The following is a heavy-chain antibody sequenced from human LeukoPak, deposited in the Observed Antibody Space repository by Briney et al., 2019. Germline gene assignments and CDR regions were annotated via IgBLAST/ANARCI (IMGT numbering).Heavy chain of an antibody. CDR1: GGTLSRYA. CDR3: AREIVIRAGYFYDSSGPCDY. CDR2: ILPIFGTA. D-gene: IGHD3-22*01. Sequence: ASVTVSCTASGGTLSRYAISWVRQAPGQGLEWMGGILPIFGTANYVQKFQGRVTITADEPTSTAYMELSSLRSEDTAVYYCAREIVIRAGYFYDSSGPCDYWGQGTLITVSS. V-gene: IGHV1-69*01. J-gene: IGHJ4*02.